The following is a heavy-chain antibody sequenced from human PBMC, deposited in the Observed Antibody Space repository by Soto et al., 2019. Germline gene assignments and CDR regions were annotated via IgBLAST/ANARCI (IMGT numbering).Heavy chain of an antibody. CDR2: IGTDDDT. Sequence: GGSLRLSCGGFVFTFSTYGMRWVRQNVGKGLEWVSSIGTDDDTYYLDSVRGRFTISREDAKNSLYLQMDSLRAGDTAVYYCARAYYDNSGYPLGGMDVWGQGTMVTVSS. V-gene: IGHV3-13*01. CDR3: ARAYYDNSGYPLGGMDV. J-gene: IGHJ6*02. D-gene: IGHD3-22*01. CDR1: VFTFSTYG.